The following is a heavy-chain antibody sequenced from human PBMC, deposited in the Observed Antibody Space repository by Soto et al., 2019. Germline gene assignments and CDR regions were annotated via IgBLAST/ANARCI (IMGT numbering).Heavy chain of an antibody. CDR2: ISGSGGST. D-gene: IGHD3-3*01. J-gene: IGHJ5*02. Sequence: GGSLRLSCAASGFTFSSYAMSWVRQAPGKGLEWASAISGSGGSTYYADSVKGRFTISRDNSKNTLYLQMNSLRAEDTAVYYCAKAIPHVLRFLELLPPWGKGTLVTVSS. V-gene: IGHV3-23*01. CDR1: GFTFSSYA. CDR3: AKAIPHVLRFLELLPP.